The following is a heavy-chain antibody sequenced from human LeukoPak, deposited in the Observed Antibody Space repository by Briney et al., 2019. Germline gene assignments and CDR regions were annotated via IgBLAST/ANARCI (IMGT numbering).Heavy chain of an antibody. J-gene: IGHJ4*02. D-gene: IGHD3-16*01. Sequence: GGSLRLSCAVAGLFVSSDYMTWVRQAPGKGLEWVAFIRYDGSNKYYADSVKGRFTISRDNSKNALYFQMNSLRAEDTAVYYCAKDWGGSTPRYFDSWGQGTLVTVSS. V-gene: IGHV3-30*02. CDR1: GLFVSSDY. CDR3: AKDWGGSTPRYFDS. CDR2: IRYDGSNK.